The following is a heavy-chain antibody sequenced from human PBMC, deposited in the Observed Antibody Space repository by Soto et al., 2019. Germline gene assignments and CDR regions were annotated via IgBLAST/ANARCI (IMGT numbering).Heavy chain of an antibody. Sequence: GGSLRLSCAASGFTFSSYAMSWVRQAPGKGLEWVSAISGSGGSTYYADSVKGRFTISRDNSKNTLYLQMNSLRAKDTAVYYCACPRITIFGVVIAPPDYWGQGTLVTVSS. V-gene: IGHV3-23*01. J-gene: IGHJ4*02. CDR1: GFTFSSYA. CDR3: ACPRITIFGVVIAPPDY. CDR2: ISGSGGST. D-gene: IGHD3-3*01.